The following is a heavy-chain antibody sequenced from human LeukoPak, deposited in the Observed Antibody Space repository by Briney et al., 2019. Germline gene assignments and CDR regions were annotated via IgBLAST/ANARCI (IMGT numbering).Heavy chain of an antibody. Sequence: GESLRLSCAASGFTFRTYAMSWVRQAPGKGLEWVSGISSNGGSTYYADSVKGRFTISRDNSKSTLYLQMNSLKAEDTAVYYCAKDLWLPPPPKDDYWGQGTLVTVSS. CDR2: ISSNGGST. D-gene: IGHD5-12*01. J-gene: IGHJ4*02. CDR1: GFTFRTYA. CDR3: AKDLWLPPPPKDDY. V-gene: IGHV3-23*01.